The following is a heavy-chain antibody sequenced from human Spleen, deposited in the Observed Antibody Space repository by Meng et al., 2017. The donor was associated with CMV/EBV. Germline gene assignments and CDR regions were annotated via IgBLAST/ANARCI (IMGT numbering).Heavy chain of an antibody. CDR3: ARAGAAVTTHFDF. D-gene: IGHD4-17*01. J-gene: IGHJ4*02. CDR2: ISEEKGDK. V-gene: IGHV1-18*01. CDR1: GNNSKMYG. Sequence: TAGNNSKMYGSKGEREAAGQGIERVGGISEEKGDKDNGQKLQGRVTVTADTFTNTAYMEMRSLRSDDSAMYYCARAGAAVTTHFDFWGQGTLVTVSS.